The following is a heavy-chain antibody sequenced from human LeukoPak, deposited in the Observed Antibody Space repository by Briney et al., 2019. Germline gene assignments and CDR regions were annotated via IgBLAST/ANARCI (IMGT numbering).Heavy chain of an antibody. V-gene: IGHV3-23*01. CDR3: AKPGDTYYYDSSGYG. Sequence: GGSLSLSWAASGFTFSSFAMSWVGQAQGRGREGVSAISGSGGSTYYADSVKGRFTISRDNSKNTLYLQMNSLRAEDTAVYYCAKPGDTYYYDSSGYGWGQGTLVTVSS. J-gene: IGHJ4*02. CDR1: GFTFSSFA. CDR2: ISGSGGST. D-gene: IGHD3-22*01.